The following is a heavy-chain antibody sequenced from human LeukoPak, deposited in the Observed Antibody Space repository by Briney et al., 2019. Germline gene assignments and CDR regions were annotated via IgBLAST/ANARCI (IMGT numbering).Heavy chain of an antibody. J-gene: IGHJ4*02. CDR2: IWSDGTNQ. V-gene: IGHV3-33*06. D-gene: IGHD4-11*01. Sequence: GGSLRLSCAASGLTFSHYGLHSVRHAPGKGLEWVAVIWSDGTNQYYADSVKGRFTISRDDSQKTVYLEMNSLRTEDTAMYYCAKDAQRGFDYSNSLEYWGPGTLVTVSS. CDR3: AKDAQRGFDYSNSLEY. CDR1: GLTFSHYG.